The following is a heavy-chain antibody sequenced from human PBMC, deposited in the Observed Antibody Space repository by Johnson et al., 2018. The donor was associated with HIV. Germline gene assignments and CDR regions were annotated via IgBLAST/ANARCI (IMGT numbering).Heavy chain of an antibody. J-gene: IGHJ3*02. CDR2: INWNGGNT. D-gene: IGHD3-10*01. CDR1: GFTFSDYY. Sequence: VQLVESGGGLVKPGGSLRLSCAPSGFTFSDYYMSWVRQAPGKGLEWVSGINWNGGNTSYADSVKGRFTISRDNAKNSLYLQMNSLRAEDTALYYCARERSLVRGVMPGAFDIWGQGTMVTVSS. CDR3: ARERSLVRGVMPGAFDI. V-gene: IGHV3-20*04.